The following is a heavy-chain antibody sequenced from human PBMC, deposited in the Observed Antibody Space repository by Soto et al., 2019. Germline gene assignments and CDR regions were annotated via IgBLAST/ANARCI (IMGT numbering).Heavy chain of an antibody. CDR3: ARGGLRYFDWLPDDFDY. J-gene: IGHJ4*02. D-gene: IGHD3-9*01. Sequence: SETLSLTCAVYGGSFSGYYWSRIRQPPGKGLEWIGEINHSGSTNYNPSLKSRVTISVDTSKNQFSLKLSSVTAADTAVYYCARGGLRYFDWLPDDFDYWGQGTLVTVSS. V-gene: IGHV4-34*01. CDR1: GGSFSGYY. CDR2: INHSGST.